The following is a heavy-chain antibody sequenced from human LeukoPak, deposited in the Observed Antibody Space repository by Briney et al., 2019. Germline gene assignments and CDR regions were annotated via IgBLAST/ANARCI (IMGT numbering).Heavy chain of an antibody. Sequence: GGSLRLSCAASGFTFSVYGMTWVRQAPGKGLEWISSISGSGATTYYADSVKGRFTISRDNSKNTLYLQMNSLRAEDTAVYYCARGLSITYWGQGTLVTVSS. CDR2: ISGSGATT. CDR1: GFTFSVYG. V-gene: IGHV3-23*01. CDR3: ARGLSITY. J-gene: IGHJ4*02.